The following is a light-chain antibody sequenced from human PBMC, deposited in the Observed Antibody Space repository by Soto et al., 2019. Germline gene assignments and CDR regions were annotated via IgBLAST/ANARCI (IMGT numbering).Light chain of an antibody. Sequence: QSALTQPASVSGSPGQSITISCTGTSDDVGHYNYVSWYQQHPGKAPKLMIYDVSNRPSGISNRFSGSKSGNTASLTISGLQAEDEADYYCSSYTSTSSITLIVFGGGTKATVL. CDR2: DVS. J-gene: IGLJ2*01. V-gene: IGLV2-14*01. CDR1: SDDVGHYNY. CDR3: SSYTSTSSITLIV.